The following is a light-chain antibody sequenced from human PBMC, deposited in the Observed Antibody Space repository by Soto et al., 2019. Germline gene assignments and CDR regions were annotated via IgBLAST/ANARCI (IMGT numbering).Light chain of an antibody. CDR3: QQRSNWPVT. J-gene: IGKJ1*01. V-gene: IGKV3-11*01. CDR2: DAS. CDR1: QSVRTY. Sequence: EIVLTQSPATLSLSPVERATLSCRASQSVRTYLAWYQQKPGQAPRLLIYDASNRAAGIPARFSGSGSGTDFTLTISSLEPEDFAVYYCQQRSNWPVTFGQGTKV.